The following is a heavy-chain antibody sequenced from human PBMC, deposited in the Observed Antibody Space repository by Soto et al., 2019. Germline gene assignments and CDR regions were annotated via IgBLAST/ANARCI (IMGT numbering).Heavy chain of an antibody. CDR2: IIPLIGTA. V-gene: IGHV1-69*18. Sequence: QVQLVPSGAEVRKPGSSVTVSCKASGGTFSTYGITWVRQAPGQGLEWMGNIIPLIGTANYAQRFRGRVTIPADQSTTTAYMALTSLRSEDTAVYYCARVVMTTVPASFYYGLDVWGQGTTVTVS. CDR3: ARVVMTTVPASFYYGLDV. CDR1: GGTFSTYG. D-gene: IGHD4-17*01. J-gene: IGHJ6*02.